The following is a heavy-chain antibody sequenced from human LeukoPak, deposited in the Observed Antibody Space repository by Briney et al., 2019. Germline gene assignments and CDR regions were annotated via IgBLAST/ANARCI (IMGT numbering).Heavy chain of an antibody. J-gene: IGHJ4*02. CDR3: ARGRTDGYNRGIDY. CDR2: IYYSGST. V-gene: IGHV4-59*11. Sequence: SETLSLTCTVSGGSISSHYWSWIRQPPGKGLEWIGYIYYSGSTNYNPSLKSRVTISVDTSKNQFSLKLSSVTAADTAVYYCARGRTDGYNRGIDYCGQGTLVTVSS. CDR1: GGSISSHY. D-gene: IGHD5-24*01.